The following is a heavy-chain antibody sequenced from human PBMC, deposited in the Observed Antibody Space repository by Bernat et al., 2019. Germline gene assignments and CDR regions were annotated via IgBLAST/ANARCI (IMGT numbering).Heavy chain of an antibody. V-gene: IGHV3-30*18. CDR2: ISYDGSNK. Sequence: QVQLVESGGGVVQPGRSLRLSCAASGFTFSSYGMHWVRQAPGKGLEWVAVISYDGSNKYYADSVKGRFTISRDNSKNTLYLQMNSLRAEDTAVYYCAKDLYGGSYYYGMDVWGQGTTVTVSS. CDR1: GFTFSSYG. D-gene: IGHD3-3*01. CDR3: AKDLYGGSYYYGMDV. J-gene: IGHJ6*02.